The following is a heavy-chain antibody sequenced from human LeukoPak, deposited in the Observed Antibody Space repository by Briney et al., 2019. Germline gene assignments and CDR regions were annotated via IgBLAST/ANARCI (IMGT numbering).Heavy chain of an antibody. D-gene: IGHD6-6*01. CDR3: ARGLEYSSSSRFDY. V-gene: IGHV1-69*01. CDR2: IIPIFGTA. J-gene: IGHJ4*02. CDR1: GGTFSSYA. Sequence: VASVKVSCKASGGTFSSYAISWVRQAPGQGLEWMGGIIPIFGTANYAQKFQGRVTITADESTSTAYMELSSPRSEDTAVYYCARGLEYSSSSRFDYWGQGTLVTVSS.